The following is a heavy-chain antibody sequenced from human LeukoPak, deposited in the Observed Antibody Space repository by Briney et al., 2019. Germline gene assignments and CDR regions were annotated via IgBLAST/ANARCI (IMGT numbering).Heavy chain of an antibody. J-gene: IGHJ4*02. CDR2: GYYSGST. V-gene: IGHV4-38-2*01. Sequence: GSLRLSCAASGFTFSSYAMSWVRQAPGKGLEWIGSGYYSGSTYYNTSLKSRVTISVDTSKNQFSLKLSSVTAADTAVYYCARSRGGAWVSPYYFDYWGQGTLVTVSS. D-gene: IGHD3-16*01. CDR1: GFTFSSYA. CDR3: ARSRGGAWVSPYYFDY.